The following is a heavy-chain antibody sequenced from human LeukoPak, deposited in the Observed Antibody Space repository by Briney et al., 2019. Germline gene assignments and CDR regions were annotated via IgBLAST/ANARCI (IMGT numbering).Heavy chain of an antibody. CDR1: GFSFSSYN. CDR2: ISSSSSYI. J-gene: IGHJ4*02. CDR3: ATRPYDYGDYGVDY. D-gene: IGHD4-17*01. V-gene: IGHV3-21*01. Sequence: GGSLRLSCAASGFSFSSYNMNWVRQAPGKGLEWVSSISSSSSYIYYADSVKGRFTISRDNAKNSLYLQMNSLRAEDTAVYYCATRPYDYGDYGVDYWGQGTLVTVSS.